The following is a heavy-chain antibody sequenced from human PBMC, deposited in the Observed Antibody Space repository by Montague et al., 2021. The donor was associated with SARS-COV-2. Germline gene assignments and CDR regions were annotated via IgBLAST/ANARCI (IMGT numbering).Heavy chain of an antibody. J-gene: IGHJ4*02. CDR2: IDWDDDK. CDR1: GFPLSTSGMC. CDR3: ARMTGTTAFDY. D-gene: IGHD1-1*01. V-gene: IGHV2-70*11. Sequence: PALVKPTQTLTLTCTFSGFPLSTSGMCVSWIRQPPGKALEWLARIDWDDDKYYSTSLKTRFTISKDTSKNQVVLTMTNMDPVDTATYYCARMTGTTAFDYWGQGTLVTVSS.